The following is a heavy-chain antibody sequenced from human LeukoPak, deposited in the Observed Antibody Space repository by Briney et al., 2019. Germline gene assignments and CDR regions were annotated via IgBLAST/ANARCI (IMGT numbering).Heavy chain of an antibody. CDR3: VRDPDTLYN. Sequence: GGSLRLSCTASEFTFSAYSMYWVRQAPGKGLEWVSYIRRSGSPRYYADSVKGRFTISSEDAKNSLYLQMDTLRREGPAVYYCVRDPDTLYNLGQGTLVTVSP. D-gene: IGHD4-11*01. J-gene: IGHJ4*02. V-gene: IGHV3-48*04. CDR1: EFTFSAYS. CDR2: IRRSGSPR.